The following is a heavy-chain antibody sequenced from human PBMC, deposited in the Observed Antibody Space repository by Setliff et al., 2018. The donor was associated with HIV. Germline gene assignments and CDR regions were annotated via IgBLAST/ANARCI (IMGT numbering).Heavy chain of an antibody. J-gene: IGHJ4*02. CDR1: GDFFSSNDW. CDR3: ARGHSGYGKGDYFDY. Sequence: SETLSLTCTVSGDFFSSNDWWGWIRQSPGKGLEWIGYIYYSGSIYYNPSLKSLVTMSVDTSKNQFSLKLTSVTAADTAVYYCARGHSGYGKGDYFDYWGQGTLVTVSS. D-gene: IGHD5-12*01. CDR2: IYYSGSI. V-gene: IGHV4-28*05.